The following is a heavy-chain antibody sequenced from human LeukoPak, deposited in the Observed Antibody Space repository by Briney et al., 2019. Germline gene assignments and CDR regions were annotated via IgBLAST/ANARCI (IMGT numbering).Heavy chain of an antibody. V-gene: IGHV3-48*02. Sequence: GGSLRLSCAASGFTFSSYNMNWVRQAPGKGPEWVSYISSSTPTIYYADSVKGRFTISRDNAKNSLYLQMNSLRDEDTAVYYCVRRFDYWGRGTLVTVSS. CDR3: VRRFDY. CDR2: ISSSTPTI. CDR1: GFTFSSYN. J-gene: IGHJ4*02.